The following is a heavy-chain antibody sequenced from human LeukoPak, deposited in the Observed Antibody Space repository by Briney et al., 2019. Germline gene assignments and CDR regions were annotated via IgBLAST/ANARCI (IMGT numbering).Heavy chain of an antibody. CDR1: GGTFSSYA. V-gene: IGHV1-69*01. Sequence: SVKVSCKASGGTFSSYAISWVRQAPGQGLEWMGGIIPIFGTANYAQKFQGRVTITADESTSTAYMELSSLRSEDTAVYYCARDRPRVPDAFDIWGQGTMVTVSS. J-gene: IGHJ3*02. D-gene: IGHD3-10*01. CDR2: IIPIFGTA. CDR3: ARDRPRVPDAFDI.